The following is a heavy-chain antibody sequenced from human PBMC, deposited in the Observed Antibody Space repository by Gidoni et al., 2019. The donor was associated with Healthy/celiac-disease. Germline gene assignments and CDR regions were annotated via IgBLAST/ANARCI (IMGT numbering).Heavy chain of an antibody. CDR2: ISSSSSYI. CDR3: ARDKEVAGTPYWFDP. CDR1: GFTFSSYS. D-gene: IGHD6-19*01. Sequence: EVQLVESGGGLVKPGGSLSLSCAASGFTFSSYSLNWVRQAPGKGLEWVSSISSSSSYIYYADSVKGRFTISRDNAKNSLYLQMNSLRAEDTAVYYCARDKEVAGTPYWFDPWGQGTLVTVSS. V-gene: IGHV3-21*01. J-gene: IGHJ5*02.